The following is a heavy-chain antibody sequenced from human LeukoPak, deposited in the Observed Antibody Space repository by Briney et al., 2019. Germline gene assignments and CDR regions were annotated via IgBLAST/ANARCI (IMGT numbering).Heavy chain of an antibody. J-gene: IGHJ5*02. V-gene: IGHV3-33*01. D-gene: IGHD3-10*01. CDR2: IWYDGSNK. CDR1: GFTFSSYG. Sequence: GGSLRLSCAASGFTFSSYGMHWVRQAPGKGLEWVAVIWYDGSNKYYADSVKGRFTISRDNSKNTLYLQMNSLRAEDTAVYYCARDSKAKGAALPQRRGWFDPWGQGTLVTVSS. CDR3: ARDSKAKGAALPQRRGWFDP.